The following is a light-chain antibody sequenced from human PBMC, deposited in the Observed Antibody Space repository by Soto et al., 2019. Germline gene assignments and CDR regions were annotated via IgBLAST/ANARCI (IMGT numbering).Light chain of an antibody. V-gene: IGLV1-40*01. Sequence: QSVLTQPPSASGTPGQRVTISCTGSSSNIGAGYDVHWYQQLPGTAPKLLIYGNSNRPSGVPDRFSGSKSGTSASLAITGLQAEDEADYYCQSYDSSLSGPYVFGTGTKGTVL. CDR3: QSYDSSLSGPYV. J-gene: IGLJ1*01. CDR1: SSNIGAGYD. CDR2: GNS.